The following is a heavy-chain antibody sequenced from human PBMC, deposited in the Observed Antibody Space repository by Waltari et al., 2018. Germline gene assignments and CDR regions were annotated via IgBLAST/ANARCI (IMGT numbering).Heavy chain of an antibody. V-gene: IGHV1-24*01. Sequence: QVQLVQSGAEVKKPGASVKVSCKVSGYTLTELSMHWVRQAPGKGLEWMGGFDPEDGETIYAQKFQGRVTMTEDTSTDTAYMELSSLRSEDTAVYYCAVFGVVIIPRKDYYYGMDVWGQGTTVTVSS. CDR1: GYTLTELS. J-gene: IGHJ6*02. CDR2: FDPEDGET. CDR3: AVFGVVIIPRKDYYYGMDV. D-gene: IGHD3-3*01.